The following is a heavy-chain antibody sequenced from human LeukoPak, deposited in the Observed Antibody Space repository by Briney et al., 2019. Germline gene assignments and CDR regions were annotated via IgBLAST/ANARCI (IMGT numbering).Heavy chain of an antibody. V-gene: IGHV3-21*01. CDR1: GFTFSSYS. J-gene: IGHJ4*02. Sequence: KPGGSLRLSCAASGFTFSSYSMNWVRQAPGKGLEWVSSISSSSSYIYYADSVKGRFTISRDNAKNSLYLQMNSLRAEDTAVYYCARARVYCSSTSCYAGFPDYWGQGTLVTVSS. CDR3: ARARVYCSSTSCYAGFPDY. D-gene: IGHD2-2*01. CDR2: ISSSSSYI.